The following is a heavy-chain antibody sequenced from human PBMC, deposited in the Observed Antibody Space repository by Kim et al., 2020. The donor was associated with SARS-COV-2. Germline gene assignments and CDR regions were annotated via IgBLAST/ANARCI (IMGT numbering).Heavy chain of an antibody. CDR2: IIPIFGTA. CDR1: GGTFSSYA. J-gene: IGHJ6*02. Sequence: SVKVSCKASGGTFSSYAISWVRQAPGQGLEWMGGIIPIFGTANYAQKFQGRVTITADESTSTAYMELSSLRSEDTAVYYCARLWFGESNFYGMDVWGQGTTVTVSS. D-gene: IGHD3-10*01. CDR3: ARLWFGESNFYGMDV. V-gene: IGHV1-69*13.